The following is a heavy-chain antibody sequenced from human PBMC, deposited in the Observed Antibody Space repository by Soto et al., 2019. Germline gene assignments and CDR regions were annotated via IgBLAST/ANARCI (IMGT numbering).Heavy chain of an antibody. CDR1: GGSISSGGYS. J-gene: IGHJ5*02. CDR2: IYHSGST. CDR3: VGSIGAVWFDP. D-gene: IGHD5-12*01. Sequence: QLQLQESGSGLVKPSQTLSLTCAVSGGSISSGGYSWSWIRQPPGKGLEWIGYIYHSGSTYYNPSLKSRVTISVDMSQTQFSLKLSPVPAADTAVDSCVGSIGAVWFDPWGQGTLVTVSS. V-gene: IGHV4-30-2*01.